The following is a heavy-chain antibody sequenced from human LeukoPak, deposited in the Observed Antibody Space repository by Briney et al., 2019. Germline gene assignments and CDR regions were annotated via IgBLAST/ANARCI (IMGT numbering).Heavy chain of an antibody. Sequence: GGSLRLSCAVSGFTFSSYSMNWVRQAPGKGVEWVSSINESGTNIYYADSVKGRFTISRDNAKNSLYLQMNSLRAEDTAVYFCVRYFEYWGQGTLVTVSS. D-gene: IGHD3-10*01. CDR2: INESGTNI. CDR3: VRYFEY. J-gene: IGHJ4*02. V-gene: IGHV3-21*01. CDR1: GFTFSSYS.